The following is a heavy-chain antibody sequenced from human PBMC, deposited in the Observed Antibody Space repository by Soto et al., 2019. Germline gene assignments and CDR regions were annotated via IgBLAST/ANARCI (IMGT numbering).Heavy chain of an antibody. CDR1: GFMCSSYT. D-gene: IGHD2-2*01. Sequence: PGGSLRLSCTACGFMCSSYTMNWVRQAPGKGLEWVSSVSFRGDIYYADSLEGRFTISRDDAKNSLYLQMNSLRAEDTAVYYCARGCRSASCYYYWGQGTLVTVSS. J-gene: IGHJ4*02. CDR3: ARGCRSASCYYY. CDR2: VSFRGDI. V-gene: IGHV3-21*01.